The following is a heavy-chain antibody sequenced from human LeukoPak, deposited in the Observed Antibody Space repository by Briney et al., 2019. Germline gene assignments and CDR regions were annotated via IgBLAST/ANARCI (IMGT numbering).Heavy chain of an antibody. Sequence: GASVKVSCKASGYTFASCAISWVRQAPGQGLEWMGGIIPIFGTANYAQKFQGRVTITADESTSTAYMELSSLRSEDTAVYYCARWGDYDILTGYLSPFDYWGQGTLVTVSS. CDR2: IIPIFGTA. D-gene: IGHD3-9*01. V-gene: IGHV1-69*13. CDR3: ARWGDYDILTGYLSPFDY. CDR1: GYTFASCA. J-gene: IGHJ4*02.